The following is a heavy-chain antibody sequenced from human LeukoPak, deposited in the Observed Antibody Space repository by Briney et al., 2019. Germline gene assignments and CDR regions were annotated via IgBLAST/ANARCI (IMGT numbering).Heavy chain of an antibody. V-gene: IGHV4-39*01. Sequence: SETLSLTCTVSGGSISSSSYYWGWIRQPPGKGLEWVGNIYYSGSTYYNPSLKSRLTISLDTSQGQFSLRLSSVTAADTALYYCTRGSYDVLTGYSTLGEYWGQGALVTVSS. J-gene: IGHJ4*02. CDR3: TRGSYDVLTGYSTLGEY. D-gene: IGHD3-9*01. CDR1: GGSISSSSYY. CDR2: IYYSGST.